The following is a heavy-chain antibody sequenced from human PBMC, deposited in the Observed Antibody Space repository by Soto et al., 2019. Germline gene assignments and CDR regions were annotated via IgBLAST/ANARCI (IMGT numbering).Heavy chain of an antibody. CDR2: IYPGDSDT. CDR3: ARHGVGDILTGKPDY. J-gene: IGHJ4*02. V-gene: IGHV5-51*01. D-gene: IGHD3-9*01. Sequence: GESLKISCKGSGYSFTSYWIGWVRQMPGKGLEWMGIIYPGDSDTRYSPSFQGQVTISADKSISTAYLQWSSLKASDTAMYCCARHGVGDILTGKPDYWGQGTLVTVSS. CDR1: GYSFTSYW.